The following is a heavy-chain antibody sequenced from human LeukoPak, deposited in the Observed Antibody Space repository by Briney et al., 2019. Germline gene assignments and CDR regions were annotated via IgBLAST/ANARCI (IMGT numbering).Heavy chain of an antibody. CDR3: AKNVVFTRYFDS. CDR2: ISGGGRTT. CDR1: GFTFSNHP. V-gene: IGHV3-23*01. J-gene: IGHJ4*02. D-gene: IGHD2-21*01. Sequence: PGGSLRLSCAASGFTFSNHPMSWVRQAPGKGLQWVSVISGGGRTTEYADSVKGRFTVSRDNSVNTLSLHMDSLRVEDTAIYYCAKNVVFTRYFDSWGQGTLVTVSS.